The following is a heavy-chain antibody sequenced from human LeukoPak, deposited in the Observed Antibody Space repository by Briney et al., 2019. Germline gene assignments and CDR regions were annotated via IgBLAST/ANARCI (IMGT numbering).Heavy chain of an antibody. CDR3: ARDGSGYDLGGTTSFDY. Sequence: GGSLRLSCAASGFIFTSYAMSWVRQAPGKGLEWVSVISGSGGSTYYADSVKGRFTISRDNAKNSLYLQMNSLRAEDTAVYYCARDGSGYDLGGTTSFDYWGQGTLVTVSS. V-gene: IGHV3-23*01. D-gene: IGHD5-12*01. CDR1: GFIFTSYA. J-gene: IGHJ4*02. CDR2: ISGSGGST.